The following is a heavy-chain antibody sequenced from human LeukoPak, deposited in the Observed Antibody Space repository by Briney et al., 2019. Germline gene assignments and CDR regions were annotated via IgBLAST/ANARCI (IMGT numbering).Heavy chain of an antibody. V-gene: IGHV4-39*02. CDR1: GFTFHTYW. CDR2: IYYSGET. J-gene: IGHJ4*02. Sequence: GSLRLSCTASGFTFHTYWMSWVRQPPGKELEWIGTIYYSGETNYNPSLHSRVVISVDTSNNHFSLKLTSVTAPDTAVYYCARTVGTHRFDYWGQGTLVTVSS. D-gene: IGHD4-23*01. CDR3: ARTVGTHRFDY.